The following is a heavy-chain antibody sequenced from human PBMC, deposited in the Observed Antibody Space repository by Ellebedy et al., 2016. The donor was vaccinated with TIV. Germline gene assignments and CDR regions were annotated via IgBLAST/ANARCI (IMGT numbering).Heavy chain of an antibody. CDR2: ISPDGSKK. CDR3: VKEEYPPNNVDY. D-gene: IGHD1/OR15-1a*01. V-gene: IGHV3-30*18. CDR1: GFTLSSYA. Sequence: GGSLRLSXTTSGFTLSSYAMHWVRQAPGKGPEWVAVISPDGSKKYYVESVKGRFTISRDNSKNTMYLQMISLRDEDTAVYYCVKEEYPPNNVDYWGQGTLVTVSS. J-gene: IGHJ4*02.